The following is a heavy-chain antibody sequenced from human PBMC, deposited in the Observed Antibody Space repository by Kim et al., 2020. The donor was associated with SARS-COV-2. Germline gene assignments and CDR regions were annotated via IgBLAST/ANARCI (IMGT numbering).Heavy chain of an antibody. CDR3: ARDLLEYYYDSSGYRGHY. J-gene: IGHJ4*02. Sequence: ASVKVSCKASGYTFTGYYMHWVRQAPGQGLEWMGRINPNSGGTNYAQKFQGRVTMTRDTSISTAYMELSRLRSDDTAVYYCARDLLEYYYDSSGYRGHYWGQGTLVTVSS. CDR2: INPNSGGT. D-gene: IGHD3-22*01. V-gene: IGHV1-2*06. CDR1: GYTFTGYY.